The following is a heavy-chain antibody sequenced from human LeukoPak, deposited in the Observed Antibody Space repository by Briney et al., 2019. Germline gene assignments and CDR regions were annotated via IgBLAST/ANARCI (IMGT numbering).Heavy chain of an antibody. Sequence: GAPVKVSCKASGHIFTSYFLNWVRQAPGQGLEWMGLINSSGGSTRYAQKFQGRLTMTRDTSTSTIYIELSSMRYEDTGVYYCARGVHKFYYDSSDYQPYAFDIWGQRTMVTISS. J-gene: IGHJ3*02. V-gene: IGHV1-46*01. CDR1: GHIFTSYF. CDR3: ARGVHKFYYDSSDYQPYAFDI. CDR2: INSSGGST. D-gene: IGHD3-22*01.